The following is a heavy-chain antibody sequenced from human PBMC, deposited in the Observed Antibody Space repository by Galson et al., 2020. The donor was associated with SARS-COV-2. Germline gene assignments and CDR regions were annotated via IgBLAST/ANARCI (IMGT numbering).Heavy chain of an antibody. CDR1: GDSISSIGYY. V-gene: IGHV4-31*03. J-gene: IGHJ6*02. CDR3: ARVVTAASKYYYCAMYD. Sequence: SETLSLTCNVSGDSISSIGYYWSWIRQHPGKGLEWIGYIYYNGNTYYNPSLKSRVTISVDTSSNQFSLKLSSVTAADTAVYYCARVVTAASKYYYCAMYDWGQGTKVTVSS. D-gene: IGHD2-21*02. CDR2: IYYNGNT.